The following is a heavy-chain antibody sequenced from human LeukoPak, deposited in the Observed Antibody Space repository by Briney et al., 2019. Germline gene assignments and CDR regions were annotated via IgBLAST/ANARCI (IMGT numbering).Heavy chain of an antibody. D-gene: IGHD3-10*01. J-gene: IGHJ4*02. CDR2: ISHTSEYT. CDR1: GFTFSSYT. Sequence: GGSLRLSCAASGFTFSSYTMSWVRQAPGKGLEWVSAISHTSEYTYHADSVKGRFTISRDNSKNTLYLQMSSLRAEDTAMYYCAKGSSAGRPYYFDYWGQGTLVTVSS. V-gene: IGHV3-23*01. CDR3: AKGSSAGRPYYFDY.